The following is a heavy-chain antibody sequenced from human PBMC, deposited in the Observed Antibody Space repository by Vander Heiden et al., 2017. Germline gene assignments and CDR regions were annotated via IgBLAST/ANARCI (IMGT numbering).Heavy chain of an antibody. V-gene: IGHV1-69*01. CDR1: GGTFSSYA. Sequence: QVQLVQSGAEVKKPGSSVKVSCKASGGTFSSYAISWVRQAPGQGLEGMGWIIPIFGTANYAQKFQGRVTITADESTSTAYMELSSLRSEDTAVYYCAREEDCSSTSCYSKVLQNWFDPWGQGTLVTVSS. J-gene: IGHJ5*02. CDR2: IIPIFGTA. D-gene: IGHD2-2*02. CDR3: AREEDCSSTSCYSKVLQNWFDP.